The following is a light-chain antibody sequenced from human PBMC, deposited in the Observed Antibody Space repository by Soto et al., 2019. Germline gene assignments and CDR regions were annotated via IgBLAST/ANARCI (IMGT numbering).Light chain of an antibody. V-gene: IGLV2-14*01. J-gene: IGLJ2*01. CDR3: SSYTSSSVV. Sequence: QSVLTQPASVSGSPGQSITISCTGTSSDVGGYNYVSWYQQHPGKAPKLMIYDVSNRPSGVSNRFSGSKSGNTAFLTISGLQAEDEADYYCSSYTSSSVVFGGGTKVTVL. CDR1: SSDVGGYNY. CDR2: DVS.